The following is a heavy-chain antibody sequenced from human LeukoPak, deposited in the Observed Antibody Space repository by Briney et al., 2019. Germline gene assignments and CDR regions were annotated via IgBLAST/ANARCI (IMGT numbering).Heavy chain of an antibody. CDR2: IKQDGSEK. Sequence: ASETLSLTCTVSGVSISSGSYYWGWLRQPPGKGLEWVANIKQDGSEKYYVDSVKGRFTISRDNAKNALYLQMNSLRAEDTAVYYCARDKSWIQLWSRIDYWGQGTLVTVSS. CDR3: ARDKSWIQLWSRIDY. CDR1: GVSISSGSYY. V-gene: IGHV3-7*01. J-gene: IGHJ4*02. D-gene: IGHD5-18*01.